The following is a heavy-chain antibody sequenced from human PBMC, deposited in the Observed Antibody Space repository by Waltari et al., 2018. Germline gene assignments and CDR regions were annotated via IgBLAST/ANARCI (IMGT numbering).Heavy chain of an antibody. CDR2: IHHSGSA. CDR1: GYSISSGFY. CDR3: ARVGYYGSGTNDY. V-gene: IGHV4-38-2*02. J-gene: IGHJ4*02. Sequence: QVQLQESGPGLVKPSETLSLTCTVSGYSISSGFYWGWIRQPPGKGLEWIGNIHHSGSAYYNPSLKSRVTISVDTSKNQFSLKLSSVTAADTSIYYCARVGYYGSGTNDYWGQGTLVTVSS. D-gene: IGHD3-10*01.